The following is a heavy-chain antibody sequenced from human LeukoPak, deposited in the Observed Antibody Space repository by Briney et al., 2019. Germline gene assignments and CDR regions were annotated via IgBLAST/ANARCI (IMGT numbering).Heavy chain of an antibody. CDR3: AKGYYDILTGFDS. Sequence: GGSLRLSCAASGFTFSNYAMNWVRQAPGKGLEWVSGISDSGGSTYYADSVKGRFTISRDSSKNTLYLQMNSLRAEDTAVYYSAKGYYDILTGFDSWGQGTRVSVSS. CDR1: GFTFSNYA. V-gene: IGHV3-23*01. J-gene: IGHJ5*01. D-gene: IGHD3-9*01. CDR2: ISDSGGST.